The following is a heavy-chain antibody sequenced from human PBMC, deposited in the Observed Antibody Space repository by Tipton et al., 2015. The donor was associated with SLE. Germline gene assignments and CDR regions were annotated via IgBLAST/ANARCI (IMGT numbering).Heavy chain of an antibody. CDR3: ARLISAYDCNFDY. V-gene: IGHV4-39*07. CDR1: GGSISSSSFY. J-gene: IGHJ4*02. D-gene: IGHD5-12*01. Sequence: GLVKPSETLSLTCCVSGGSISSSSFYWGWIRQPPGKGLEWIGSFYYGKSTFYNPSLKSRVTISVDTSTNRLSLQLSSVTAADTALYYCARLISAYDCNFDYWGQGTLVTVSS. CDR2: FYYGKST.